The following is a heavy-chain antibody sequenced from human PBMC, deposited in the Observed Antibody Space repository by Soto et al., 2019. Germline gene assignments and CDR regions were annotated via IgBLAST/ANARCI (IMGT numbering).Heavy chain of an antibody. Sequence: EVQLVESGGGLVKPGGSLRLSCAASGITFSSYSMNWVRQAPGKGLEWVSSISSTGTYIDYADSVKGRFTISRDNAKNSLFLQMDSLRAEDAALYYCPRETNPYSSSSHAFDIWGQGTMVTVSS. D-gene: IGHD6-6*01. J-gene: IGHJ3*02. CDR3: PRETNPYSSSSHAFDI. CDR1: GITFSSYS. V-gene: IGHV3-21*01. CDR2: ISSTGTYI.